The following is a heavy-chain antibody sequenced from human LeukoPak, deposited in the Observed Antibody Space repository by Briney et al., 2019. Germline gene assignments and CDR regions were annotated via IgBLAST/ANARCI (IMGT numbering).Heavy chain of an antibody. CDR3: ARGPPPDLDY. Sequence: SETLSLTCTVSGGSISTYYWNWIRQPPGKGLEWIGYIYYSGSTNYNPSLTSRVTISVDTSKNEFSLKLSSVTAADTAVYYCARGPPPDLDYWGRGTLVTVSS. CDR1: GGSISTYY. V-gene: IGHV4-59*12. CDR2: IYYSGST. J-gene: IGHJ4*02.